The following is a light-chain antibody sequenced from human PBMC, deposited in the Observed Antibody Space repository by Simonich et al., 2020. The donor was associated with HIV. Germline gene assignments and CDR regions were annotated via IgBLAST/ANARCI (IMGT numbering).Light chain of an antibody. CDR2: GAS. CDR1: QSVSSN. V-gene: IGKV3-15*01. J-gene: IGKJ4*01. CDR3: QQRSNWLT. Sequence: EIVMTQSPATLSVSPGERATLSCRASQSVSSNLAWYQQKPGQAPRLLIYGASTRATGIPAKFSGSWSGTEFTLTISSMQSEDFAVYYCQQRSNWLTFGGGTKVEIK.